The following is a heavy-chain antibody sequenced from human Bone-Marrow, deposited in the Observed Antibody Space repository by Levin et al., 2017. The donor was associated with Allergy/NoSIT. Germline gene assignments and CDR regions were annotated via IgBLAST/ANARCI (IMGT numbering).Heavy chain of an antibody. Sequence: GESLKISCAASGFPFSAYGMHWIRQGPGKGLEWVAFIYFDGSKTYYADSVEGRFTISRDNSKNTVYLQMDSLRGDDTAMYYCARDRSGNYFYYGMDVWGQGTTVTVSS. CDR3: ARDRSGNYFYYGMDV. CDR2: IYFDGSKT. J-gene: IGHJ6*02. CDR1: GFPFSAYG. V-gene: IGHV3-33*01.